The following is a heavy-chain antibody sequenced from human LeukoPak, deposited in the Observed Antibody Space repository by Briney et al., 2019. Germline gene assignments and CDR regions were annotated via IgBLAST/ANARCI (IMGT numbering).Heavy chain of an antibody. CDR1: GFTFSSYW. Sequence: GGSLRLSCAASGFTFSSYWMSWVRQAPGKGLEWVANIKQDGSEKYYVDSVKGRFTISRGNAKNSLYLQMNSLRAEDTAVYYCARDRGITKIPTDAFDIWGQGTMVTVSS. V-gene: IGHV3-7*01. D-gene: IGHD1-14*01. J-gene: IGHJ3*02. CDR2: IKQDGSEK. CDR3: ARDRGITKIPTDAFDI.